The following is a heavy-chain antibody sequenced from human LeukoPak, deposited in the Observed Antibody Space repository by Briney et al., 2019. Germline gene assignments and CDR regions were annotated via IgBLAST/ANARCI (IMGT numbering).Heavy chain of an antibody. D-gene: IGHD1-1*01. Sequence: PGGPLRLSCAASEFTFSSYWMSWVRQAPGKGLEWVANINQDGSEKYYVDSVEGRFTISRDNAKNSLYLQMNSLRAEDTAVYYCASSHTNWPYYYYYGLDVWGQGTTVTVSS. CDR2: INQDGSEK. CDR1: EFTFSSYW. V-gene: IGHV3-7*01. J-gene: IGHJ6*02. CDR3: ASSHTNWPYYYYYGLDV.